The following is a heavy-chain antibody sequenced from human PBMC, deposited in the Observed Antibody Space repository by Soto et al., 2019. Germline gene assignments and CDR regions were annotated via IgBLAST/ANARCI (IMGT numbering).Heavy chain of an antibody. Sequence: SVKVSCKASGYIFSSYGINWVRQAPGQGLEWMGWITVYNGNTHYAQKFQDRVTLTTDTSTSTAYMELKSLRSDDTAVYYWARVNTGVVGVDSSGQATHVTV. CDR1: GYIFSSYG. CDR2: ITVYNGNT. V-gene: IGHV1-18*01. J-gene: IGHJ4*02. CDR3: ARVNTGVVGVDS. D-gene: IGHD3-3*01.